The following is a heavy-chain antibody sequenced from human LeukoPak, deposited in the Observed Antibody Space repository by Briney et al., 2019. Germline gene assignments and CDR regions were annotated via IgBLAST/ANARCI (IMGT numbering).Heavy chain of an antibody. D-gene: IGHD4-23*01. Sequence: GASVKVSCKASGYTFSGHYLHWVRQAPGQGLEWMGGIIPIFGTANYAQKFQGRVTITADESTSTAYMELSSLRSEDTAVYYCARDVDVDYGGNGDYWGQGTLVTVSS. CDR3: ARDVDVDYGGNGDY. J-gene: IGHJ4*02. CDR1: GYTFSGHY. V-gene: IGHV1-69*13. CDR2: IIPIFGTA.